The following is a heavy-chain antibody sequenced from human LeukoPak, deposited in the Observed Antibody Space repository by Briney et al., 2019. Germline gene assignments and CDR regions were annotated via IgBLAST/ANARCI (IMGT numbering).Heavy chain of an antibody. Sequence: GGSLRLSCAASGFTFSTYWMHWVRQAPGKGLEWVAVISYDGSNKYYADSVKGRFTISRDNSKNTLYLQMNSLRAEDTAVYYCARDQYYYGSGSYYHLDYWGQGTLVTVSS. CDR3: ARDQYYYGSGSYYHLDY. CDR2: ISYDGSNK. J-gene: IGHJ4*02. V-gene: IGHV3-30*03. D-gene: IGHD3-10*01. CDR1: GFTFSTYW.